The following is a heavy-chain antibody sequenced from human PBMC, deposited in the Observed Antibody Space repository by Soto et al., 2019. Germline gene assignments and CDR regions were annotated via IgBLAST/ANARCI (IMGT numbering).Heavy chain of an antibody. V-gene: IGHV3-30*03. Sequence: GGSLRLSCAASGFTFSSYGMHWVRQAPGKGLEWVAVISYDGSNKYYADSVKGRFTVSRDNSKNTLYLQMNSLRAEDTAVYYCSGSGSYYNPAFDIWGQGTMVT. D-gene: IGHD3-10*01. CDR2: ISYDGSNK. CDR1: GFTFSSYG. CDR3: SGSGSYYNPAFDI. J-gene: IGHJ3*02.